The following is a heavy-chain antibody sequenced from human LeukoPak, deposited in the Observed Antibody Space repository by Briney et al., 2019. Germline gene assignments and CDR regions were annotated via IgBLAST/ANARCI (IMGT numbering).Heavy chain of an antibody. D-gene: IGHD5-18*01. V-gene: IGHV3-15*01. Sequence: KPGGSLRLSCAASGFTFSNAWMSWVRQAPGKGLEWVGRIKSKTDGGTTDYAAPVKGRFTISRDDSKNTLYLQMNSLKTEDTAVYYCTTDSGDTAMVDYWGQGTLATVSS. CDR3: TTDSGDTAMVDY. CDR2: IKSKTDGGTT. CDR1: GFTFSNAW. J-gene: IGHJ4*02.